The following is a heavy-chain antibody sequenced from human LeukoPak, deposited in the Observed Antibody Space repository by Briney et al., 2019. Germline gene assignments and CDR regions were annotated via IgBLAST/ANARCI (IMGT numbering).Heavy chain of an antibody. D-gene: IGHD1-1*01. V-gene: IGHV1-2*02. CDR1: GYTFTGYC. Sequence: ASVKVSCKASGYTFTGYCMHWVRQAPGQGLEWMGWINPNSGGTNYAQKFQGRVTMTRDTSISTAYMELSRLRSDDTAVYYCARDRLPLYNWNDEDAFDIWGQGTMVTVSS. J-gene: IGHJ3*02. CDR2: INPNSGGT. CDR3: ARDRLPLYNWNDEDAFDI.